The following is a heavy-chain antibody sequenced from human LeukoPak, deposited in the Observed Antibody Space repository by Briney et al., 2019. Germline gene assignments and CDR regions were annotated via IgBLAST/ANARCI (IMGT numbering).Heavy chain of an antibody. Sequence: PGGSLRLSCAASGFIFSNYAMSWVRQAPGKGLESVSAIGGRDGGTYYADSVKGRFTISRDNSKNTLYLQMNSLRAEDTAVYYCAKDFYYYGMDVWGQGTTVTVSS. CDR1: GFIFSNYA. CDR2: IGGRDGGT. J-gene: IGHJ6*02. CDR3: AKDFYYYGMDV. V-gene: IGHV3-23*01.